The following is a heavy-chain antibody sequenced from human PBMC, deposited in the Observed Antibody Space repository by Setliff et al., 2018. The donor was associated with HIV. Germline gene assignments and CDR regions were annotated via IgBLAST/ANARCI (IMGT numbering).Heavy chain of an antibody. J-gene: IGHJ3*02. CDR2: ISYDGSNK. D-gene: IGHD3-10*01. Sequence: GGSLRLSCAASGFTFSSYAMHWVRQAPGKGLEWVAVISYDGSNKYYADSVKGRFTISRDNSKNTLYLQMNSLRAEDTAVYYCRGSGNSYAFDMWGQGTMVTVSS. V-gene: IGHV3-30*04. CDR3: RGSGNSYAFDM. CDR1: GFTFSSYA.